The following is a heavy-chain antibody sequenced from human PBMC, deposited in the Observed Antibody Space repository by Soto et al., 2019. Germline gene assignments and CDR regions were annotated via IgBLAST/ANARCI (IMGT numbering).Heavy chain of an antibody. D-gene: IGHD1-26*01. CDR1: GFTFSSYA. CDR3: AKIVGEGVVIMFDF. V-gene: IGHV3-23*01. CDR2: ISSSGGST. Sequence: GGSLRLSCAASGFTFSSYAMSWVRQAPGKGLEWVSTISSSGGSTYYADSVKGRFTISRDKSKNTMYLQMNSLRAEDTAVYYCAKIVGEGVVIMFDFWGQGTLVTVSS. J-gene: IGHJ4*02.